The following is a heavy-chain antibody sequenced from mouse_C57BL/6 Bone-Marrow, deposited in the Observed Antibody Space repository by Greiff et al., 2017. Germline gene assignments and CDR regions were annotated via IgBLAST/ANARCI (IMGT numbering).Heavy chain of an antibody. CDR1: GYAFTNYL. V-gene: IGHV1-54*01. Sequence: QVQLKQSGAELVRPGTSVKVSCKASGYAFTNYLIEWVKQRPGQGLEWIGVINPGSGGTNYNEKFKGKATLTADKSSSTAYMQLSSLTSEDSAVYFCARGSSGFFAYWGQGTLVTVSA. CDR3: ARGSSGFFAY. J-gene: IGHJ3*01. D-gene: IGHD3-2*02. CDR2: INPGSGGT.